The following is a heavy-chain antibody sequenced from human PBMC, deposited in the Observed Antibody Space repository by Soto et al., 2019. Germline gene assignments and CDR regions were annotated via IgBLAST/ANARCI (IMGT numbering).Heavy chain of an antibody. D-gene: IGHD6-19*01. J-gene: IGHJ4*02. V-gene: IGHV3-64*01. Sequence: GGSLRLSCAASGFTFSSYAMHWVRQAPGKGLEYVSAISSNGGSTYYANSVKGRFTISRDNSKNTLYLQMGSLRAEDTAVYYCAKDPKAVAGTGGYFDYWDQGTLVTVSS. CDR2: ISSNGGST. CDR1: GFTFSSYA. CDR3: AKDPKAVAGTGGYFDY.